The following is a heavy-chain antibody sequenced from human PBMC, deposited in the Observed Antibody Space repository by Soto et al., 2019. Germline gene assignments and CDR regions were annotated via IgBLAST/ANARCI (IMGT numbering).Heavy chain of an antibody. CDR2: IIPILGIA. D-gene: IGHD2-2*01. CDR3: ARDAEGYCSSTSCSGDY. CDR1: GGTFSSYT. Sequence: QVQLVQSGAEVKKPGSSVKVSCKASGGTFSSYTISWVRQAPGQGLEWMGRIIPILGIANYAQKFQGRVTITADKTTSTDYMELSSLSSEDTAVYYCARDAEGYCSSTSCSGDYWGQGTLVTVSS. V-gene: IGHV1-69*08. J-gene: IGHJ4*02.